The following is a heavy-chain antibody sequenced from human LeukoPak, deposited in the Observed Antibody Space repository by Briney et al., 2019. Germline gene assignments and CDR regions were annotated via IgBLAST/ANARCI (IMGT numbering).Heavy chain of an antibody. Sequence: ETLSLTCAVYGGSFSGYYWSWVRQAPGKGLVWVSRINSDGSSTSYADSVKGRFTISRDNAKNTLYLQMNSLRAEDTAVYYCARNWNNDYWGQGTLVTVSS. CDR2: INSDGSST. V-gene: IGHV3-74*01. D-gene: IGHD1-1*01. J-gene: IGHJ4*02. CDR1: GGSFSGYY. CDR3: ARNWNNDY.